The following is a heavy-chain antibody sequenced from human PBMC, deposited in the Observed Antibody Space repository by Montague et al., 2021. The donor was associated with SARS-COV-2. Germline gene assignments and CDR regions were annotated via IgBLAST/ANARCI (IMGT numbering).Heavy chain of an antibody. J-gene: IGHJ4*02. D-gene: IGHD2-2*01. Sequence: ETLSLTCTVSGGSISSSNYFWGWIRQPPGKGLEWIGSIDFGGGTXYXXXXKXRVTISVDTSTNQFSLKLTSLTATDTAVYYCARVSGCSNTNCYASSLFDSWGQGTLVAVSS. CDR2: IDFGGGT. V-gene: IGHV4-39*07. CDR1: GGSISSSNYF. CDR3: ARVSGCSNTNCYASSLFDS.